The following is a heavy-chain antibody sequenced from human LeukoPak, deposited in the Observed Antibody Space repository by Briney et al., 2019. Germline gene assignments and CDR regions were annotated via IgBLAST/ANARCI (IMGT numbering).Heavy chain of an antibody. D-gene: IGHD1-26*01. Sequence: GGSLRLSCAASGFTFSSYSMNWVRQAPGKGLEWVSSISSSSSYIYYADSVKGRFTISRDNAKNSLYLQMNSLRAEDTAVYYCARHGSYGSYYPSYYYYGMDVWGQGTTVTVSS. CDR3: ARHGSYGSYYPSYYYYGMDV. V-gene: IGHV3-21*01. CDR2: ISSSSSYI. CDR1: GFTFSSYS. J-gene: IGHJ6*02.